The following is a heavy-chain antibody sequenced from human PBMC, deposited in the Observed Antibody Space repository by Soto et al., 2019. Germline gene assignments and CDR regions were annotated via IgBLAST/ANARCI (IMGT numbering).Heavy chain of an antibody. Sequence: GGSLRLFCAASGFTFSSYGMHWVRQAPGKGLEWVAVIWYDGSNKYYADSVKGRFTISRDNSKNTLYLQMNSLRAEDTAVYYCARRLPAAPEHYYYYYMDVWGKGTTVTVSS. V-gene: IGHV3-33*01. CDR3: ARRLPAAPEHYYYYYMDV. CDR1: GFTFSSYG. J-gene: IGHJ6*03. D-gene: IGHD2-2*01. CDR2: IWYDGSNK.